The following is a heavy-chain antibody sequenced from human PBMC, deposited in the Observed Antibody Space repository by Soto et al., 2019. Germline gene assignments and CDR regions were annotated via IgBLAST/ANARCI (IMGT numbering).Heavy chain of an antibody. D-gene: IGHD4-17*01. J-gene: IGHJ4*02. V-gene: IGHV4-61*01. CDR2: IYYSGST. CDR3: ARYGDYVISFDF. CDR1: GGSVSSGSHY. Sequence: SKRLSLPCKVSGGSVSSGSHYWSWILQPPGKGLEWIANIYYSGSTNYNPSLKSRVTISVDTSKNQFSLKLSSVTAADTAVYFCARYGDYVISFDFWGQGTLVTVSS.